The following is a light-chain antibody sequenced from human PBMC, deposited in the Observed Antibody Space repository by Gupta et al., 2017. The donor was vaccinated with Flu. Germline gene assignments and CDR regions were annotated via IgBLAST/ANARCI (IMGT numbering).Light chain of an antibody. CDR2: AAS. Sequence: IPLPQPPGPLSLSPGEAATLSCRASEIFRSSYLAWYQQKQGQAPTLILYAASARPTGIPNRFNDSVSGTDFKLTINRVEPEESAVYYCQQCGGSPYTFGPGTKLEIK. V-gene: IGKV3-20*01. CDR3: QQCGGSPYT. J-gene: IGKJ2*01. CDR1: EIFRSSY.